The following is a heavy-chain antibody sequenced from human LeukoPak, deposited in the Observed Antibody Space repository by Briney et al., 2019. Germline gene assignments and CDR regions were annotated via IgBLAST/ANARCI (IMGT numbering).Heavy chain of an antibody. J-gene: IGHJ4*02. CDR3: ARDLGEMATTGPLDY. CDR2: INPSGGST. D-gene: IGHD5-24*01. Sequence: ASVKVSCKASGYTFTSYYMHWVRQAPGQGLEWMGIINPSGGSTSYAQKFQGRVTMTRDTSTSTVYMELSSLRSEDTAVYYCARDLGEMATTGPLDYWGQGTLVTVSS. CDR1: GYTFTSYY. V-gene: IGHV1-46*01.